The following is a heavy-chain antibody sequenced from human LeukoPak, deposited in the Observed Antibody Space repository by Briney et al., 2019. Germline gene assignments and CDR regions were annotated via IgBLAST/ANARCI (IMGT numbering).Heavy chain of an antibody. J-gene: IGHJ4*02. Sequence: EGSLRLSCVVSGFSFSSYGMHWVRQAPGKGLEWVAVISNDGDNKYYVDSVKGRFTISRDNSKNTVYLQMNSLRGEDTTVYYCAKGGLDYYGSGSYDYWGQGTRVTVSS. D-gene: IGHD3-10*01. CDR1: GFSFSSYG. CDR3: AKGGLDYYGSGSYDY. CDR2: ISNDGDNK. V-gene: IGHV3-30*18.